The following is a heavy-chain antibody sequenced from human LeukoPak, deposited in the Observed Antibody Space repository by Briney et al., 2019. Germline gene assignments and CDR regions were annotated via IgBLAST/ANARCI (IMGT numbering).Heavy chain of an antibody. CDR2: ISYTGST. D-gene: IGHD6-19*01. Sequence: KASETLSLTCTVSGGSISSYYWSWIRQPPGRGLEWFGYISYTGSTKYNPSLKSRVTMSVDTSKNQFSLKLSSVTAADTAVYYCAREPSGWWDAFDIWGQGTMVTVSS. CDR3: AREPSGWWDAFDI. CDR1: GGSISSYY. V-gene: IGHV4-59*12. J-gene: IGHJ3*02.